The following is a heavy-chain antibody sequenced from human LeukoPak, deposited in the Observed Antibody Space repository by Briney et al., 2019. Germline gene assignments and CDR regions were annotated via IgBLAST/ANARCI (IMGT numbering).Heavy chain of an antibody. CDR1: GFSFSTHR. Sequence: PGGSLRLSCAASGFSFSTHRMHWVRQAPGKGLVYVAQIKSDGSATAYADSVKGRFTISRDNAKNTLYLEMSSLRAEDTAVYYCGSLTVVARDHWGQGTLVTVSS. J-gene: IGHJ4*02. CDR2: IKSDGSAT. CDR3: GSLTVVARDH. D-gene: IGHD3-22*01. V-gene: IGHV3-74*01.